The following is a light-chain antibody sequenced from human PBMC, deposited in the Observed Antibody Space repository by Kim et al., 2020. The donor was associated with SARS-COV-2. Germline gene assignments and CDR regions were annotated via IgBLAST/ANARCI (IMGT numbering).Light chain of an antibody. CDR3: QVWDGPSAV. CDR2: HNG. J-gene: IGLJ7*01. CDR1: NLGRRR. Sequence: SYELTQPPSVSVAPGQTARITCGDNNLGRRRVFWYRQKAGQAPAVVIDHNGDRPSGISERLSASKSGNTATLTISWVEVGDEAVYHCQVWDGPSAVFGGGTQLTVL. V-gene: IGLV3-21*04.